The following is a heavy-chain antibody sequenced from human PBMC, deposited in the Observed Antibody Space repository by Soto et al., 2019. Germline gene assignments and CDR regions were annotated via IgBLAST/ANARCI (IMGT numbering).Heavy chain of an antibody. CDR1: GFTFSSYA. CDR2: ISGSGGST. Sequence: EVQLLESGGGLVQPGGSLRLSCAASGFTFSSYAMSWVRQAPGKGLEWVSAISGSGGSTYYADSVKGRFTVSRDNSKNTLYLQMNSLRAEDTAVYYCAKDSSGWYNYFDYWGQGTLVTVSS. V-gene: IGHV3-23*01. J-gene: IGHJ4*02. CDR3: AKDSSGWYNYFDY. D-gene: IGHD6-19*01.